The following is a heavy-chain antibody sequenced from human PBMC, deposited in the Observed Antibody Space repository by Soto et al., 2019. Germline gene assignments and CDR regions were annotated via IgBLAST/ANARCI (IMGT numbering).Heavy chain of an antibody. CDR3: ARDQSTITMVRGPSPGAFDI. Sequence: GGSLRLSCAASGFTVSSNYMSWVRQAPGKGPEWVSVIYSGGSTYYADSVKGRFTISRDNSKNTLYLQMNSLRAEDTAVYYCARDQSTITMVRGPSPGAFDIWGHGTMVTVSS. CDR2: IYSGGST. CDR1: GFTVSSNY. D-gene: IGHD3-10*01. J-gene: IGHJ3*02. V-gene: IGHV3-53*01.